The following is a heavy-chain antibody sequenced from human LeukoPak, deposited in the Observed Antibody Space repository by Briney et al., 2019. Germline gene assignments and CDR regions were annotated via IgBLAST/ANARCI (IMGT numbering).Heavy chain of an antibody. D-gene: IGHD6-13*01. J-gene: IGHJ4*02. CDR1: GYTFTTNK. Sequence: GASVKVSCRASGYTFTTNKLHWVRQAPGQGLEWMGRIIPILGIANYAQKFQGRVTITADKSTSTAYMELSSLRSEDTAVYYCARGGLSIAAAGIDYWGQGTLVT. V-gene: IGHV1-69*02. CDR3: ARGGLSIAAAGIDY. CDR2: IIPILGIA.